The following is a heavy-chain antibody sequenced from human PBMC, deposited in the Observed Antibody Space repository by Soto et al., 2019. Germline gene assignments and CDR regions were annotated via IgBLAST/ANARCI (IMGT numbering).Heavy chain of an antibody. J-gene: IGHJ6*02. V-gene: IGHV4-59*01. CDR1: GGSISSYY. CDR2: IYYSGST. D-gene: IGHD3-10*01. CDR3: ARSLGGYGSVSYYLPNYYYYGMDV. Sequence: PSETLSLTCTVSGGSISSYYWSWIRQPPGKGLEWIGYIYYSGSTNYNPSLKSRVTISVDTSKNQFSLKLSSVTAADTAVYYCARSLGGYGSVSYYLPNYYYYGMDVWGQGTTVTSP.